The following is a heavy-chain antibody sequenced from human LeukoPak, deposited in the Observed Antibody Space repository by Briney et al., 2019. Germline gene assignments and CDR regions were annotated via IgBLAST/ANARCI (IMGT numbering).Heavy chain of an antibody. CDR1: GFTFSSYG. V-gene: IGHV3-23*01. CDR2: ISGSGGST. D-gene: IGHD3-22*01. CDR3: AKDRSGIDYYDSSGFELGYYMDV. Sequence: PGGTLRLSCAASGFTFSSYGMSWVRQAPGKGLEWVSAISGSGGSTYYADSVKGRFTISRDNSKNTLYLQMNSLRAEDTAVYYCAKDRSGIDYYDSSGFELGYYMDVWGKGTTVTVSS. J-gene: IGHJ6*03.